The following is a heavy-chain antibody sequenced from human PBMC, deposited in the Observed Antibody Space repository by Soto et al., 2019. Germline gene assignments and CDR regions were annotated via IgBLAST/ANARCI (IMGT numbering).Heavy chain of an antibody. J-gene: IGHJ5*02. Sequence: PGGSLRLSCSPSGFTFGDYAMNWFRQAPGKGLEWVGFIKSKAFGGTPEYAASVKGRFTVSRDDSKNTPYLQMNSLKTEDTAVYYCTTVEWDVFTWGQGTLVTVSS. CDR2: IKSKAFGGTP. D-gene: IGHD1-26*01. V-gene: IGHV3-49*03. CDR3: TTVEWDVFT. CDR1: GFTFGDYA.